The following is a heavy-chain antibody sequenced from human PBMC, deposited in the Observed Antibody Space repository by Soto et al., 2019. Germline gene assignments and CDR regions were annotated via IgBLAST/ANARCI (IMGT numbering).Heavy chain of an antibody. D-gene: IGHD3-9*01. V-gene: IGHV4-39*01. J-gene: IGHJ4*02. CDR3: ARLEGLATNSYYFDF. Sequence: ASETLSLTCSVSDDSINSDKYYCGWIRQPPGKGLEWIGSIYYRGNAYYNPSLQTRVTISLDTSTSQFSLNLNSVTAADSAVYFCARLEGLATNSYYFDFWGPGALVTVSS. CDR2: IYYRGNA. CDR1: DDSINSDKYY.